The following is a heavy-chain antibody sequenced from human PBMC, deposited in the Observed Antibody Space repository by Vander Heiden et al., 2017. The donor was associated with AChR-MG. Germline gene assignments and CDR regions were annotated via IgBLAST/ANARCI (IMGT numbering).Heavy chain of an antibody. CDR1: GFSVSSYE. Sequence: EVQLVESGGVLVQPEGSLRLSCAAAGFSVSSYEFNWDRQAPVKGLEWVAYITSSGDIALYADSVKGRFTVSRDSAKNSVYLQMDRLRAEDTAVYFCARDIYGDEDFDYWGQGTLVTVSS. V-gene: IGHV3-48*03. CDR2: ITSSGDIA. J-gene: IGHJ4*02. CDR3: ARDIYGDEDFDY. D-gene: IGHD2-21*02.